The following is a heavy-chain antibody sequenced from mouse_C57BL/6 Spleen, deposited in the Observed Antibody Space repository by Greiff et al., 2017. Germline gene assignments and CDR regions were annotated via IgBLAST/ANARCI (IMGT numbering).Heavy chain of an antibody. V-gene: IGHV1-55*01. Sequence: QVQLQQPGAELVKPGASVKMSCKASGYTFTSYWITWVKQRPGQGLEWIGDIYPGSGSTNYNEKFKSKATLTVETSSSTAYMQLSSLTSEDSAVYYCARVRLYYGSSPGYWGQGTTLTVSS. D-gene: IGHD1-1*01. CDR2: IYPGSGST. J-gene: IGHJ2*01. CDR1: GYTFTSYW. CDR3: ARVRLYYGSSPGY.